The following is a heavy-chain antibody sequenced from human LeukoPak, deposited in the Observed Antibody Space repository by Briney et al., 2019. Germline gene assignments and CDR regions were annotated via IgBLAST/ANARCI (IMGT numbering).Heavy chain of an antibody. CDR2: AKQDGSEK. CDR3: ARGYYDYIWGSYRYTEVMDYLDY. J-gene: IGHJ4*02. CDR1: GFTLSSYW. V-gene: IGHV3-7*04. Sequence: GGSLRLSCAASGFTLSSYWMSWVRQAPGKGLEWVAYAKQDGSEKYYVDSVKGRFTISRDNAKNSLYLQMNSLRAEDTAVYYCARGYYDYIWGSYRYTEVMDYLDYWGQGTLVTVSS. D-gene: IGHD3-16*02.